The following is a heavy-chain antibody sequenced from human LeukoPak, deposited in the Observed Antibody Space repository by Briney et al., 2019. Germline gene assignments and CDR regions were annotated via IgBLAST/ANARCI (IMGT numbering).Heavy chain of an antibody. V-gene: IGHV4-4*09. J-gene: IGHJ3*02. CDR1: GGSISSYY. CDR2: IYTSGST. CDR3: ARQGDYIYDAFDI. D-gene: IGHD3-3*01. Sequence: SETLFLTCTVSGGSISSYYWSWIRQPPGKGLEWIGYIYTSGSTNYNPSLKSRVTISVDTSKNQFSLKLSSVTAADTAVYYCARQGDYIYDAFDIWGQGTMVTVSS.